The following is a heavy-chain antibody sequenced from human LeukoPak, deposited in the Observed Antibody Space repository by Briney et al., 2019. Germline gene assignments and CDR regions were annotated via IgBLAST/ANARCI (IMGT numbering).Heavy chain of an antibody. J-gene: IGHJ5*02. CDR3: AKDLSWNTADR. V-gene: IGHV3-74*01. CDR2: INPDATII. D-gene: IGHD1/OR15-1a*01. Sequence: GGSLRLSCVASGFTYTNYWVHWFRQVSGKGPVWVSRINPDATIIDYADFVKGRFTISRDNAKTLLFLHMRGLRVDDTALYYCAKDLSWNTADRWGQGTLVTVSS. CDR1: GFTYTNYW.